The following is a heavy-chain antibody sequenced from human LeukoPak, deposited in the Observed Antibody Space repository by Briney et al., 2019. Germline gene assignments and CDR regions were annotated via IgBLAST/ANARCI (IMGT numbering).Heavy chain of an antibody. J-gene: IGHJ4*02. CDR2: IYYSGST. V-gene: IGHV4-59*01. CDR3: ARARGQNRVSYYYDSSGYYNFDY. CDR1: GGSISSYY. Sequence: PSETLSLTCTVSGGSISSYYRSWIRQPPGKGLEWIGYIYYSGSTNYNPSLRSRVTISVDTSKNQFSLKLSSVTAADTAVYYCARARGQNRVSYYYDSSGYYNFDYWGQGTLVTVSS. D-gene: IGHD3-22*01.